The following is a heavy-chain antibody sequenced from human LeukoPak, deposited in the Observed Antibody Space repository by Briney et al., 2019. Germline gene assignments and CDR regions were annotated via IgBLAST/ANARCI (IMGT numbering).Heavy chain of an antibody. CDR1: GFTFSSYA. J-gene: IGHJ4*02. V-gene: IGHV3-23*01. Sequence: GGSLRLSCAASGFTFSSYAMSWVRQDPGKGLEWVSTISGSGGSTYYADSVKGRFTISRDNSKNTLYLQMNSLRAEDTAVYYCAKDLWAIVVVVAATFDYWGQGTLVTVSS. CDR2: ISGSGGST. D-gene: IGHD2-15*01. CDR3: AKDLWAIVVVVAATFDY.